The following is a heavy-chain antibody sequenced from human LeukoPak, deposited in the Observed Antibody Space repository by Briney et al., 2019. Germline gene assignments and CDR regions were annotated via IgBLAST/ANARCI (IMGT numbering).Heavy chain of an antibody. CDR3: AKDDHGYRNFDY. V-gene: IGHV3-23*01. CDR1: GFTFSSYA. J-gene: IGHJ4*02. CDR2: ISGSAAIT. Sequence: GGSLRLSCAASGFTFSSYAMSWVRQAPGKGLEWVSAISGSAAITYYADSVKGRFTISRDNSKNTLYLQMNSLRAEDTALYHCAKDDHGYRNFDYWGQGTLVTVSS. D-gene: IGHD5-18*01.